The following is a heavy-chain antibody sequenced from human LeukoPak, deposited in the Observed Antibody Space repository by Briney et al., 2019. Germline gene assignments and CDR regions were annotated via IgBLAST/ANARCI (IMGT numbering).Heavy chain of an antibody. CDR3: ARVGIAAAVNWFDP. V-gene: IGHV4-4*07. D-gene: IGHD6-13*01. CDR2: IYTSGST. Sequence: SETLSLTCTVSGGSISSYYRSWIRQPAGKGLEWIGRIYTSGSTNYNPSLKSRVTMSVDTSKNQFSLKLSSVTAADTAVYYCARVGIAAAVNWFDPWGQGTLVTVSS. J-gene: IGHJ5*02. CDR1: GGSISSYY.